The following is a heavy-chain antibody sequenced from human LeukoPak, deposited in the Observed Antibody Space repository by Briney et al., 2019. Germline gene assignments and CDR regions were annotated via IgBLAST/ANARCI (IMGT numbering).Heavy chain of an antibody. CDR2: INPSGGST. Sequence: GASVKVSCKASGYTFTSYYMHWVRQAPGQGLEWMGIINPSGGSTSYAQKFQGRVTMTRDMSTSTVYMELSSLRSEDTAVYYCAREGTAVAGDFDPWGQGTLVTVSS. CDR3: AREGTAVAGDFDP. CDR1: GYTFTSYY. J-gene: IGHJ5*02. D-gene: IGHD6-19*01. V-gene: IGHV1-46*01.